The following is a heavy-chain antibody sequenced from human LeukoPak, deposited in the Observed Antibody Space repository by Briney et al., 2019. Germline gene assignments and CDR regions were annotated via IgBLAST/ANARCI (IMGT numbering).Heavy chain of an antibody. CDR3: VRLGVVITQPNFDY. J-gene: IGHJ4*02. CDR1: GYSISGGYY. V-gene: IGHV4-38-2*01. CDR2: LYHTGRM. D-gene: IGHD3-22*01. Sequence: SETLSLTCGVSGYSISGGYYWGWIRQPPGEGLEWIASLYHTGRMYYNPSLKSRVTISVDTSKNQFSLKLSSVTAADTAVYCCVRLGVVITQPNFDYWGQGTLVTVSS.